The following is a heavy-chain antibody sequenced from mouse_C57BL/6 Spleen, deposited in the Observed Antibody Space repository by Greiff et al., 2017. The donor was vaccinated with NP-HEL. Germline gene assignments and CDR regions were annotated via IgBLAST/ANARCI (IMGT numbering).Heavy chain of an antibody. D-gene: IGHD3-3*01. CDR2: IWSDGST. CDR3: ARHEGPYYAMDY. V-gene: IGHV2-6-1*01. Sequence: QVQLKESGPGLVAPSQSLSITCTVSGFSLTSYGVHWVRQPPGKGLEWLVVIWSDGSTTYNSALKSRLSISKDNSKSQVFLKMNSLQTYDTAMYYCARHEGPYYAMDYWGQGTSVTVSS. CDR1: GFSLTSYG. J-gene: IGHJ4*01.